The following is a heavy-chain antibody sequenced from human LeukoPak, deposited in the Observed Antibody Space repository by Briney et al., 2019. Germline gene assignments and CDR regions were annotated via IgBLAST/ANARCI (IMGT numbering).Heavy chain of an antibody. CDR2: IRYDGRNK. CDR3: AKGSGKGPNSGSYSRILRHNYFDY. J-gene: IGHJ4*02. CDR1: GLTFSNYG. D-gene: IGHD1-26*01. Sequence: GGSLRLSCAAAGLTFSNYGMHWVRQAPGKGLQWVAYIRYDGRNKYSADSVKGRFTIYRDNSKNTLYLQMNSLRAEDTAVYYCAKGSGKGPNSGSYSRILRHNYFDYWGQGTLVTVSS. V-gene: IGHV3-30*02.